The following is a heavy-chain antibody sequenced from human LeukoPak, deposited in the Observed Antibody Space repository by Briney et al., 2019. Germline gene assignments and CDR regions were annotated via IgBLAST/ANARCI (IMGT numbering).Heavy chain of an antibody. V-gene: IGHV3-21*01. J-gene: IGHJ4*02. Sequence: GGSLRLSCAASGFTFSSYSMNWVRQAPGKGLEWVSSISSSSSYIYYADSVKGRFTISRDNAKNSLYLQMNSLRAEDTAVYYCARDEGGGRLRRFDYWGQGTLVTVSS. D-gene: IGHD5-12*01. CDR3: ARDEGGGRLRRFDY. CDR1: GFTFSSYS. CDR2: ISSSSSYI.